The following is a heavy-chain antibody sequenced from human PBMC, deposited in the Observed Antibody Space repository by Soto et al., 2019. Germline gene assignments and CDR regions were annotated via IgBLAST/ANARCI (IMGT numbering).Heavy chain of an antibody. CDR1: GGYISSYY. J-gene: IGHJ1*01. V-gene: IGHV4-59*01. D-gene: IGHD6-13*01. CDR2: IYSSGST. CDR3: ARGGSSWLEYFQH. Sequence: SETLSLTCTVSGGYISSYYWSWIRQPPGKGLEWIGYIYSSGSTNYNPSLKSRITISVDTSKNQFSLKLSSVTAADTAVYYCARGGSSWLEYFQHWGQGTLVTVSS.